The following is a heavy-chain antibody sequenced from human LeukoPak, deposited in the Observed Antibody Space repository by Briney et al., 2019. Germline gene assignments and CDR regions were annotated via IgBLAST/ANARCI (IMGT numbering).Heavy chain of an antibody. D-gene: IGHD2-8*01. Sequence: SETLSLTCAVYGASFNTYYWTWIRQSPDKGLEWIGEVEHDGDTNVNPSLRSRVVMSVDASKNQFSLKMTSVTAADTAIYFCARGPVALPNDRLSLLFDFWGQGTLVTVSS. CDR1: GASFNTYY. CDR2: VEHDGDT. V-gene: IGHV4-34*01. J-gene: IGHJ5*01. CDR3: ARGPVALPNDRLSLLFDF.